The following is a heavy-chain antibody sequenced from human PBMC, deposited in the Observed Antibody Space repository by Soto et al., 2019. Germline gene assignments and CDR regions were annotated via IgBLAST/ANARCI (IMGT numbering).Heavy chain of an antibody. CDR3: ARQGADPSTWSGGGFLDF. D-gene: IGHD6-13*01. CDR2: IHYTGNK. CDR1: GASGSSRSHY. Sequence: LSLTCTVSGASGSSRSHYWAWIRQPPGKGVEWISSIHYTGNKHYSPSLKSRLTISIDTSRNQFSLTLNSVTAADTAVYYCARQGADPSTWSGGGFLDFWGQGILVTVSS. J-gene: IGHJ4*02. V-gene: IGHV4-39*01.